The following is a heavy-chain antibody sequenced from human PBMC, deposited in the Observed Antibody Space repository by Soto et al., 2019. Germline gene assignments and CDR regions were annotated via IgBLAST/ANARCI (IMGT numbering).Heavy chain of an antibody. V-gene: IGHV4-31*11. D-gene: IGHD2-8*01. CDR1: DDSVNSGGHY. Sequence: QVQLQESGPGLVKPSETLSLTCAVSDDSVNSGGHYWSWIRQRPGKGLEWIGYIFNSGSTYYNPSLKSRVTLSVDTSQHQFSLKLTSVTAADTAVYYCARAHYCTSGICFVSWGQGTLVTVST. CDR2: IFNSGST. CDR3: ARAHYCTSGICFVS. J-gene: IGHJ5*01.